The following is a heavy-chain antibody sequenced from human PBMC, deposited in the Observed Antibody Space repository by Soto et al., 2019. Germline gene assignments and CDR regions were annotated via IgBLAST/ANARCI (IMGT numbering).Heavy chain of an antibody. V-gene: IGHV4-34*01. CDR1: GGSFSGYY. CDR3: ARVVVVVAAIRYYYYGMDV. CDR2: INHSGST. D-gene: IGHD2-15*01. Sequence: QVQLQQWGAGLLKPSETLSLTCAVYGGSFSGYYWSWIRQPPGKGLEWIGEINHSGSTNYNPSLKGRVTISVDTSKNQFSLKLSSVTAADTAVYYCARVVVVVAAIRYYYYGMDVWGQGTTVTVSS. J-gene: IGHJ6*02.